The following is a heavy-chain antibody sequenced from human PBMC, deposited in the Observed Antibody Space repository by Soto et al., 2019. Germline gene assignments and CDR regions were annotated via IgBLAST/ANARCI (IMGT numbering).Heavy chain of an antibody. D-gene: IGHD6-19*01. Sequence: AETLSLTCTVSGGSISSNSYYWGWIRQSPGKGLEWIGSIYYSGSTYYSPSLNSRVTISVDTSNNQFSLKLTSVTAADTAVYYCARHSSGWYRFDYWGQGTLVTVSS. V-gene: IGHV4-39*01. CDR1: GGSISSNSYY. J-gene: IGHJ4*02. CDR2: IYYSGST. CDR3: ARHSSGWYRFDY.